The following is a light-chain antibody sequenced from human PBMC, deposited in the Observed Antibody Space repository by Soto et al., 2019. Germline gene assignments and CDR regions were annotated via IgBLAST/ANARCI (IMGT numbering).Light chain of an antibody. CDR3: QQRSNWLT. V-gene: IGKV3-11*01. CDR2: DAS. CDR1: QSVRNL. Sequence: EIVLTQSPATLSLSPGERATLSCRASQSVRNLLAWYQQKPGQAPRLLIYDASNRAAGIPARFSGSGSGTDFTLTISSLEPDDFAFYYCQQRSNWLTFGGGTKVEIK. J-gene: IGKJ4*01.